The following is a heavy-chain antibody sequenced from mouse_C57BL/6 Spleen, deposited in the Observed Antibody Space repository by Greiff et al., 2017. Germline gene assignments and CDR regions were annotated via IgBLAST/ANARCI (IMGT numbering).Heavy chain of an antibody. V-gene: IGHV1-62-2*01. Sequence: QVQLKQSGAELVKPGASVKLSCKASGYTFTEYTIHWVKQRSGQGLEWIGWFYPGSGSIKYNEKFKDKATLTADKSSSTVYMELSRLTSEDSAVYFCARHEAPNDYDVPWFAYWGQGTLVTVSA. CDR3: ARHEAPNDYDVPWFAY. CDR2: FYPGSGSI. CDR1: GYTFTEYT. J-gene: IGHJ3*01. D-gene: IGHD2-4*01.